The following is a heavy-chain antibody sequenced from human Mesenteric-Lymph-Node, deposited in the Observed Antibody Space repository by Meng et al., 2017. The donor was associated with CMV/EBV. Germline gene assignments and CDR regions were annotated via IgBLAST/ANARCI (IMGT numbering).Heavy chain of an antibody. CDR1: FTFSRYA. V-gene: IGHV3-30*04. Sequence: FTFSRYAMHWVRPAPGKGLEWVAVISYDGSNKYYADSVKGRFTISRDNSKNTLYLQMNSLRAEDTAVYYCARPPYDSSGYEGAWFDYWGQGTLVTVSS. CDR3: ARPPYDSSGYEGAWFDY. D-gene: IGHD3-22*01. CDR2: ISYDGSNK. J-gene: IGHJ4*02.